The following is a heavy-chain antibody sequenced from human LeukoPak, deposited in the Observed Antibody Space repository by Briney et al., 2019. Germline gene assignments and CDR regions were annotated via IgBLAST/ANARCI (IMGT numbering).Heavy chain of an antibody. J-gene: IGHJ4*02. CDR1: GGSISSSSYY. D-gene: IGHD3-22*01. CDR2: IYYSGST. Sequence: SETLSLTCTVSGGSISSSSYYWGWIRQPPGKGLEWIGSIYYSGSTYYNPSLKSRVTISVDTSKNQFSLKLSSVTAADTAVYYCASREFDSSGYYGYGGKGTLVTVSS. V-gene: IGHV4-39*01. CDR3: ASREFDSSGYYGY.